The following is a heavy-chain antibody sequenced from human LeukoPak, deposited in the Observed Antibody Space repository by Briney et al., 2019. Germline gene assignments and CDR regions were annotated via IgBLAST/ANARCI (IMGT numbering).Heavy chain of an antibody. CDR3: ASVCTSRVPAAYYYMDV. V-gene: IGHV3-21*01. J-gene: IGHJ6*03. Sequence: KPGGSLRLSCAASGFTFSSYSMNWVRQAPGKGLEWVSSISSSSSYIYYADSVKGRFTISRDNAKNSLYLQMNSLRAEDTAVYYCASVCTSRVPAAYYYMDVWGKGTTVTVSS. CDR1: GFTFSSYS. D-gene: IGHD2-2*01. CDR2: ISSSSSYI.